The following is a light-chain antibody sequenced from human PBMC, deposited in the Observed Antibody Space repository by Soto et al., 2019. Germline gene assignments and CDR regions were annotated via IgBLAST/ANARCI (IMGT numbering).Light chain of an antibody. Sequence: EIVLTQSPGTLSLSPGARATLSCRASQSVGSNFLAWYQQRPGQAPRLLIYGASSRATGIPDRFSGSGSGTDFTLTISRLEPEDFAVYYCQHYGSSPWTFGQGTEVEIK. CDR2: GAS. V-gene: IGKV3-20*01. J-gene: IGKJ1*01. CDR3: QHYGSSPWT. CDR1: QSVGSNF.